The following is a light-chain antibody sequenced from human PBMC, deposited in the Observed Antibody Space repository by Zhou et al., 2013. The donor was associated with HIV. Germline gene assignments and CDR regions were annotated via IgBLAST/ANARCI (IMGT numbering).Light chain of an antibody. CDR3: SSYAGTSTWV. J-gene: IGLJ3*02. CDR2: EVN. Sequence: QSALTQPPSASGSPGQSVTISCTGTSSDVGNYNYVSWYQQHPGKAPKLILYEVNKRPSGVPDRFSGSKSGNTASLTVSGLQAGDEADYYCSSYAGTSTWVFGGGTKVTVL. V-gene: IGLV2-8*01. CDR1: SSDVGNYNY.